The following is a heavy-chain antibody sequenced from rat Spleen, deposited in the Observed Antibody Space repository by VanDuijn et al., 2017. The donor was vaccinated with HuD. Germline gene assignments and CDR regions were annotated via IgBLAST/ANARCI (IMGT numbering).Heavy chain of an antibody. CDR2: INYDGSST. J-gene: IGHJ2*01. Sequence: EVQLVESDGGLVRPGRSLKLSCAASGFIFSDHYVAWVRQAPTKGLEWVATINYDGSSTFYRDSVRDRFTISRDNARSTLYLQMDSLRSEDTATYYCARHNVTTGDYFDYWGQGVMVTVSS. D-gene: IGHD1-10*01. CDR1: GFIFSDHY. CDR3: ARHNVTTGDYFDY. V-gene: IGHV5-7*01.